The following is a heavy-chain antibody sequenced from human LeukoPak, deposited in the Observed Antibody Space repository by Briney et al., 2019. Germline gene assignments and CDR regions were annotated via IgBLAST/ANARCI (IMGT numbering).Heavy chain of an antibody. CDR3: ATHSGYDSPPGY. Sequence: SETLSLTCTVSGGSISSYYWSWIRQPPGKGLEWIGYIYYSGSTNYNTSLKSRVTISVDTSKNQFSLKLSSVTAADTAVYYCATHSGYDSPPGYWGQGTLVTVSS. J-gene: IGHJ4*02. CDR2: IYYSGST. CDR1: GGSISSYY. V-gene: IGHV4-59*01. D-gene: IGHD5-12*01.